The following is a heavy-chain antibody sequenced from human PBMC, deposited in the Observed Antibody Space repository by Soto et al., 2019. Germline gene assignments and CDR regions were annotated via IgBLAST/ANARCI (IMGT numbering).Heavy chain of an antibody. CDR1: GGSIKGYY. CDR2: ISYSGST. D-gene: IGHD3-16*01. J-gene: IGHJ4*02. CDR3: ARDWGGGTFDY. Sequence: QVQLQESGPGLVKPSETLSLTCTVSGGSIKGYYWSWIRQPPGKGLEWIGYISYSGSTNYNPSLKSRVTISVDTSKNQCSLKLSSVTAADTAVYYCARDWGGGTFDYWGQGTLVTVSS. V-gene: IGHV4-59*01.